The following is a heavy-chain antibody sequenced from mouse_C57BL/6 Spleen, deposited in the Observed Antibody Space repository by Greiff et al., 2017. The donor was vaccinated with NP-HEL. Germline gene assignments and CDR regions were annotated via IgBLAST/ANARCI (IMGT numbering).Heavy chain of an antibody. CDR1: GYTFTSYW. CDR2: IDPSDSET. V-gene: IGHV1-52*01. Sequence: VQLQQPGAELVRPGSSVKLSCKASGYTFTSYWMHWVKQRPIQGLEWIGNIDPSDSETHYNQKFKDKATLTVDKSSSTAYMQLSSLTSEDAAVYYCERDSGYDGDLDYWGKGTTLTVSS. CDR3: ERDSGYDGDLDY. J-gene: IGHJ2*01. D-gene: IGHD2-2*01.